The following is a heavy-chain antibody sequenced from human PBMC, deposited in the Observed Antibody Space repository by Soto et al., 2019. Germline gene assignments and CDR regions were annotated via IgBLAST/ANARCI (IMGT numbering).Heavy chain of an antibody. Sequence: QVQLQESGPGLEKPSQTLSLTCTVSGGSISSGDYYWSWIRQHPGKGLEWIGYIYFSGSTYYNPSLKSLFIISVDTSKNQFSLKLSSVTAADTAVYYCAAVREHYFDYWGQGTLVTVSS. CDR3: AAVREHYFDY. CDR1: GGSISSGDYY. D-gene: IGHD1-1*01. CDR2: IYFSGST. V-gene: IGHV4-31*01. J-gene: IGHJ4*02.